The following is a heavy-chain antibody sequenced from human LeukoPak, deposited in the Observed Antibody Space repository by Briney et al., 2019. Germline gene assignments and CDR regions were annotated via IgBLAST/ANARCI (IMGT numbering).Heavy chain of an antibody. CDR2: IYYSGST. J-gene: IGHJ6*02. V-gene: IGHV4-39*07. Sequence: SETLSLTCTVSGGSISSSSYYWGWIRQPPGKGLEWIGSIYYSGSTYYNPSLKSRVTISVDTSKNQFSLKLSSVTAADTAVYYCARGRRYDILTGYYLLYYYGMDVWGQGTTVTVSS. D-gene: IGHD3-9*01. CDR1: GGSISSSSYY. CDR3: ARGRRYDILTGYYLLYYYGMDV.